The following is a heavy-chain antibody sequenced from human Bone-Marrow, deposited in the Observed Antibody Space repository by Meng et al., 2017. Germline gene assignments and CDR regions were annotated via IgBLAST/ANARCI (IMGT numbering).Heavy chain of an antibody. V-gene: IGHV3-21*01. D-gene: IGHD3-10*01. CDR3: ARRVGVRRNLVGMDV. CDR1: GFTFSSYS. CDR2: ISGSSSYI. J-gene: IGHJ6*02. Sequence: GESLKISCAASGFTFSSYSMNWVRQAPGKGLEWVSSISGSSSYIYYADSVKGRFTISRDNAKNSLYLQMNSLRAEDTAVYYCARRVGVRRNLVGMDVWGQGTTVTVSS.